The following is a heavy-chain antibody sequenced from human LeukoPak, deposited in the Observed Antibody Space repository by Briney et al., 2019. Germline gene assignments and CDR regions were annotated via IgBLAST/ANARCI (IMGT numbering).Heavy chain of an antibody. CDR3: AKANRDHLSHYYGVDV. Sequence: GGSLRLSCAASGFTFSTNLMHWVRQAQGTGLEWVSIIRGDGTAPNYADSVKGRFTISRDDSKNTFYLQMNSLRAEDTAVYYCAKANRDHLSHYYGVDVWGQGTTVVVSS. V-gene: IGHV3-30*02. CDR1: GFTFSTNL. D-gene: IGHD3-10*01. J-gene: IGHJ6*02. CDR2: IRGDGTAP.